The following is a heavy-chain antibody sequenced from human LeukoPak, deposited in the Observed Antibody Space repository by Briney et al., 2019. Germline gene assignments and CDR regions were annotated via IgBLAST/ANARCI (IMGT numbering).Heavy chain of an antibody. CDR2: ISASGGAT. CDR3: AKGGSQWLVRRYFDY. Sequence: GGSLRLSCAASGFTFSSYAMSWVRQAPGKGLEWVSAISASGGATYYADSVKGRFTISRDNSKNTLYLQMNSLRAEDTAVYYCAKGGSQWLVRRYFDYWGQGTLVTVSS. D-gene: IGHD6-19*01. J-gene: IGHJ4*02. V-gene: IGHV3-23*01. CDR1: GFTFSSYA.